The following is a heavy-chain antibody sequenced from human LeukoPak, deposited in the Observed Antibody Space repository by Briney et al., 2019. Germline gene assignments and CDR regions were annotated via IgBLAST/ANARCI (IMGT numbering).Heavy chain of an antibody. V-gene: IGHV3-23*01. Sequence: GGSLRLSCAASGFTFSSYAMSWVRQARGKGLGWVSAINPTSGSTYYADSVKGRFTISRDNSKNTLYLQMNSLRAEDTAVYFCASAGSHSYFDSWGPGTLVTVSS. CDR2: INPTSGST. J-gene: IGHJ4*02. CDR1: GFTFSSYA. CDR3: ASAGSHSYFDS. D-gene: IGHD6-13*01.